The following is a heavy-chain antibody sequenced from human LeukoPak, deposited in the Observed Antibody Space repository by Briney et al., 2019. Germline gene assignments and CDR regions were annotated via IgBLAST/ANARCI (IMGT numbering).Heavy chain of an antibody. J-gene: IGHJ4*02. Sequence: ASVKVSCKTSGYTFTTYGISWVRQAPGQGLEWMGWINAYNGNTIYAQKLQGRVTMTTDTSASTAYMELRSLRSDDTAVYYCARASDLDSFDYWARELWSPSPQ. V-gene: IGHV1-18*01. CDR1: GYTFTTYG. CDR3: ARASDLDSFDY. CDR2: INAYNGNT.